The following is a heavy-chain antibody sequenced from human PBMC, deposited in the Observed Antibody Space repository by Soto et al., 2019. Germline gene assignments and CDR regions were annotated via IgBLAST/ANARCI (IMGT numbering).Heavy chain of an antibody. Sequence: SETLSLTCTVSGGSISSYYWSWIRQPPGKGLDWIGYIYYSGSTNYNPSLKSRVTISVDTSKNQFSLKLSSVTAADTAVYYCARKHEGYDILTGYYFNWFDPWGQGTLVTVSS. V-gene: IGHV4-59*08. D-gene: IGHD3-9*01. J-gene: IGHJ5*02. CDR3: ARKHEGYDILTGYYFNWFDP. CDR2: IYYSGST. CDR1: GGSISSYY.